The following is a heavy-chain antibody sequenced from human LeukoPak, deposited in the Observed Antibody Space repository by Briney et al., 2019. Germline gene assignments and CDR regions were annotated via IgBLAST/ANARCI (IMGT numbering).Heavy chain of an antibody. CDR2: INHGGGT. CDR1: GGSFSDYF. J-gene: IGHJ4*02. CDR3: ARRYGSGNYYHNYFDY. V-gene: IGHV4-34*01. Sequence: SETLSLTCAVYGGSFSDYFWNWIRQPPGKGLEWIGEINHGGGTRYNPSLKSRATISVDTSKNQFSLKLSSVTAADTAVYYCARRYGSGNYYHNYFDYWGQGTLVTVSS. D-gene: IGHD3-10*01.